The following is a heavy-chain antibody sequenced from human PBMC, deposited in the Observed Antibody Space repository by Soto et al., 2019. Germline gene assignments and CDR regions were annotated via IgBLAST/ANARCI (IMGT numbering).Heavy chain of an antibody. V-gene: IGHV1-69*13. Sequence: ASVKVSCKASGGTFSSYAISWVRQAPGQGLEWMGGIIPIFGTANYAQKFQGRVTITADESTSTAYMELSSLRSEDTAVYYCARGQYRNTAMAHYYYYGMDVWGQGTTVTVSS. CDR2: IIPIFGTA. D-gene: IGHD5-18*01. J-gene: IGHJ6*02. CDR3: ARGQYRNTAMAHYYYYGMDV. CDR1: GGTFSSYA.